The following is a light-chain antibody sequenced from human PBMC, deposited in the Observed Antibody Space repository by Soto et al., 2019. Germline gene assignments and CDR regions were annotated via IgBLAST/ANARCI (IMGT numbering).Light chain of an antibody. CDR1: HDVSRN. Sequence: DIQMTQSPSSLSASEGDRVTITCQSSHDVSRNLNWFQQKPGEAPQLLIYDASNLERGVPARLSGSGSGTDFTLTISSLQPADVATYSCQQYNSMLSFGGGTEVEIK. CDR3: QQYNSMLS. CDR2: DAS. J-gene: IGKJ4*01. V-gene: IGKV1-33*01.